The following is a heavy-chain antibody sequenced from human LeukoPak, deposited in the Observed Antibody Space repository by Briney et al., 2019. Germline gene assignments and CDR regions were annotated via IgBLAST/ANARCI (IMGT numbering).Heavy chain of an antibody. CDR3: ARMRGFWSGYYNH. CDR2: ISSSSSYT. Sequence: GGPLRLYCAASGFTFSDYYMSWIRQAPGKGLEWVSYISSSSSYTNYADSVKGRFTISRDNAKNSLYLQMNSLRAEDTAVYYCARMRGFWSGYYNHWGQGTLVTVSS. D-gene: IGHD3-3*01. CDR1: GFTFSDYY. J-gene: IGHJ5*02. V-gene: IGHV3-11*06.